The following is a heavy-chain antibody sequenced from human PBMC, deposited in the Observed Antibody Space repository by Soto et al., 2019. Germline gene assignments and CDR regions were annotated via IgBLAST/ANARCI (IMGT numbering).Heavy chain of an antibody. J-gene: IGHJ4*02. CDR1: GFTFSSYA. Sequence: GGSLRLSCAASGFTFSSYAMHWVRQAPGKGLEWVAVISYDGSNKYYADSVKGRFTISRDNSKNTLYLQMNSLRAEDTAVYYCARTPIAARPTGYFDYWGQGTLVTVSS. V-gene: IGHV3-30-3*01. D-gene: IGHD6-6*01. CDR2: ISYDGSNK. CDR3: ARTPIAARPTGYFDY.